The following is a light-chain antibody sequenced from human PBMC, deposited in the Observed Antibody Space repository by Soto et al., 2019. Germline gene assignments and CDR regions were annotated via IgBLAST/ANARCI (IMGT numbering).Light chain of an antibody. CDR3: SSYTSSSTLV. CDR2: EIN. CDR1: SSDVGGYNF. Sequence: QSVLTQPASVSGSPGQSITISCTGTSSDVGGYNFVSWYQQHPGKAPKLVIYEINNRPSGVSNRFSGSKSGNTAPLTISGLQAEDEADYYCSSYTSSSTLVFGGGTKLTVL. J-gene: IGLJ2*01. V-gene: IGLV2-14*03.